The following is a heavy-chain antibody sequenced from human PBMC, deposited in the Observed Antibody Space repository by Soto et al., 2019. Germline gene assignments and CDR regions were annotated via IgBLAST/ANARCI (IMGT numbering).Heavy chain of an antibody. V-gene: IGHV1-2*06. CDR1: GYRFTTFY. CDR3: ARDGNCAFRGYSFGFGF. J-gene: IGHJ4*02. CDR2: MNLDTGGT. D-gene: IGHD5-12*01. Sequence: ASGKVCCKASGYRFTTFYIHWVRQAPGQGLEWMGRMNLDTGGTTYAQKFQGRVTMTRDTSISTAYMEVTNLKSDDTAIYSCARDGNCAFRGYSFGFGFWGQGSRIIFSS.